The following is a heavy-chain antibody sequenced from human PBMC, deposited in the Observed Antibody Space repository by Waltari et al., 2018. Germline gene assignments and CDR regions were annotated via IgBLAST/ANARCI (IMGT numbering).Heavy chain of an antibody. CDR3: ARDDADSSNFVGF. J-gene: IGHJ4*02. CDR1: GYLFSTYG. D-gene: IGHD6-13*01. CDR2: IYPYSGNK. Sequence: VQLVQSGAEVKNPGSSVKVPVKGSGYLFSTYGITLVRKAPGQGLEWMGWIYPYSGNKKYEQSLQGSVTLTTDTSTTTAYMEIRSLRSDDTAIYYCARDDADSSNFVGFWGQGTLVTVSS. V-gene: IGHV1-18*01.